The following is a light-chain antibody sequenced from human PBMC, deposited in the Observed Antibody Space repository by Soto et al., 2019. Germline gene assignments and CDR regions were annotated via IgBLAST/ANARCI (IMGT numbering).Light chain of an antibody. Sequence: EIVLTQSPGTLSLSPGERATLSCRASQSVSSSYLAWYQQKPGQAPRLLIYGASSRATGIPNRFSGSGSGTDFSLTISRLEPEDFAVYYCQQYFNFPRTFGQGTKVEIK. J-gene: IGKJ1*01. CDR2: GAS. V-gene: IGKV3-20*01. CDR3: QQYFNFPRT. CDR1: QSVSSSY.